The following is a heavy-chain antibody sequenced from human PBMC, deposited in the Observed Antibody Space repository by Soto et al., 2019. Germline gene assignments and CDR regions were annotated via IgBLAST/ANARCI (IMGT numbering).Heavy chain of an antibody. J-gene: IGHJ3*02. CDR3: ARAFDDSSGYYGYDAFDI. CDR2: IWYDGSNK. D-gene: IGHD3-22*01. Sequence: GGSLRLSCAASGFTFSSYGMHWVRQAPGKGLEWVALIWYDGSNKYYADSVKGRFTISRDNSKNSLFLQMNSLRAEDTAVYYCARAFDDSSGYYGYDAFDIWGQGTMVTVSS. V-gene: IGHV3-33*01. CDR1: GFTFSSYG.